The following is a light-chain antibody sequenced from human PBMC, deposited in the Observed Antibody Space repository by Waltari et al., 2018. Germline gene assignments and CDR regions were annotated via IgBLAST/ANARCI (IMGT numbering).Light chain of an antibody. CDR2: AVS. J-gene: IGKJ1*01. CDR1: QDISSA. V-gene: IGKV1-12*01. Sequence: EIRMTQSPRSVPAFEGCSVTPTCRAGQDISSALAWYQQKPGQAPSLLIYAVSSLQSGVPSRFSGSGSGTDFTLTISSLQPEDLATYYCQQGSSFPPTFGQGTKVEIK. CDR3: QQGSSFPPT.